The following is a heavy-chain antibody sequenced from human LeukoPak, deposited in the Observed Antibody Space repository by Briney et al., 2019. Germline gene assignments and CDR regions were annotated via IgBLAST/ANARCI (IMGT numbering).Heavy chain of an antibody. CDR3: VRDNYGVDY. Sequence: GGSLRLSCAASGLTFSRYWMQWVRQAPGKGLVWVSHINSDGSSTSYADFVRGRFTISRDNAKNTLYLQMNSLRVEDTAMYYCVRDNYGVDYWGQGTLVTVSS. V-gene: IGHV3-74*01. J-gene: IGHJ4*02. CDR1: GLTFSRYW. CDR2: INSDGSST. D-gene: IGHD4-17*01.